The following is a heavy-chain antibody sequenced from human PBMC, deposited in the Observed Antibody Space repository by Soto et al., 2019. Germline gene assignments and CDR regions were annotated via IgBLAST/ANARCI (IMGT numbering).Heavy chain of an antibody. CDR1: GFTFSSYS. J-gene: IGHJ6*02. Sequence: LRLSCAASGFTFSSYSMNWVRQAPGKGLEWVSSINSSSSYIYYADSVKGRFTISRDNAKNSLYLQMNSLRAEDTAVYYCARDYDFWSGYPELDYYYYGMDVWGQGTTVTVSS. CDR2: INSSSSYI. V-gene: IGHV3-21*01. CDR3: ARDYDFWSGYPELDYYYYGMDV. D-gene: IGHD3-3*01.